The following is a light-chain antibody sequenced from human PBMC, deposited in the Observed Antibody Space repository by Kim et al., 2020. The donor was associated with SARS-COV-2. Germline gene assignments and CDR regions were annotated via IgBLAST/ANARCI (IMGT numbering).Light chain of an antibody. V-gene: IGKV1-27*01. J-gene: IGKJ1*01. CDR2: AAS. CDR3: QQYNTAPWT. Sequence: ASVGDRVTITCRASQDIANSLAWYQQKPGTVPKLLIYAASTLQSGVPSRFSCSGSGTEFTLTIVSLQTEDVATYYCQQYNTAPWTFGPGTKVEIK. CDR1: QDIANS.